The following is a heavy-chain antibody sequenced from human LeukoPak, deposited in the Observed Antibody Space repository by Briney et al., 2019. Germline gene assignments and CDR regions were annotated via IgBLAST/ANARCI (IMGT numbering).Heavy chain of an antibody. D-gene: IGHD3-22*01. V-gene: IGHV4-59*01. J-gene: IGHJ4*02. Sequence: PSETLSLTCTVSGGSIIGSYWTWIRQSPGGGLEYIGYIYNTVDVSYSPSLKSRVTISIDMSRSQFSLRLKSVTAADTAIYYCARSRNYDSTGYNPTYYFDSWGQGALVTVSS. CDR3: ARSRNYDSTGYNPTYYFDS. CDR2: IYNTVDV. CDR1: GGSIIGSY.